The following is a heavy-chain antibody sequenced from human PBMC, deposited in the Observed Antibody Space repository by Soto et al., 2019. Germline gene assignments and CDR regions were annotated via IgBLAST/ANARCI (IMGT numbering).Heavy chain of an antibody. V-gene: IGHV1-46*02. D-gene: IGHD5-18*01. J-gene: IGHJ4*02. Sequence: ASVKVSCKASGYTFQNYHMHWVRQAPGQGLEWMGIINPSGGSTSYAQKFQGRVTMTRDTSTSTVYMELSSLRSEDTAVYYCARDPTAMVSYFDYWGQGTLVTVSS. CDR3: ARDPTAMVSYFDY. CDR1: GYTFQNYH. CDR2: INPSGGST.